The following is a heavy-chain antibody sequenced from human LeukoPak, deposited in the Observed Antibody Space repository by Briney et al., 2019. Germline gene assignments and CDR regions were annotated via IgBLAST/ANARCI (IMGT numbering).Heavy chain of an antibody. V-gene: IGHV3-30*02. CDR1: GFTFSSYG. Sequence: PGGSLRLSCAASGFTFSSYGMHWVRQAPGKGLEWVAFIRYDGSNEYYADSVKGRFTISRDNSKNTLYLQMNSLRAEDTAVYYCAKGGVPIVVVPAAIRYYYYMDVWGKGTTVTVSS. CDR2: IRYDGSNE. CDR3: AKGGVPIVVVPAAIRYYYYMDV. D-gene: IGHD2-2*02. J-gene: IGHJ6*03.